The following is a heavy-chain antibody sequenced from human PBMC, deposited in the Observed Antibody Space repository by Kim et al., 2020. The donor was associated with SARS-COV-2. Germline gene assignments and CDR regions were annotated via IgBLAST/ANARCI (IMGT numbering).Heavy chain of an antibody. J-gene: IGHJ4*02. Sequence: GGSLRLSCAASGYTFHEYVAAWVRQAPGKGLEWVSIINDEGNRIFYTDSVKGSFTVSRDNSKSILHLQMNSLRVEDTAVYYCTKSPLYGSGNFYKAYFDYWGRGTRVTVSS. D-gene: IGHD3-10*01. CDR1: GYTFHEYV. V-gene: IGHV3-23*03. CDR2: INDEGNRI. CDR3: TKSPLYGSGNFYKAYFDY.